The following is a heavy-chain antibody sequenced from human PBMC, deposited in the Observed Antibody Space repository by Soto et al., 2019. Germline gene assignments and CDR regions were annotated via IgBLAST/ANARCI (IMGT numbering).Heavy chain of an antibody. D-gene: IGHD3-22*01. CDR1: GFTFSSYS. J-gene: IGHJ6*02. Sequence: LRLSCAASGFTFSSYSMNWVRQAPGKGLEWVSSISSSTSYIYYADSVKGRFTISRDNAKNSLYLQMNSLRAEDTAVYYCARVVDYYDPYYYGMDVWGQGTTVTVSS. CDR3: ARVVDYYDPYYYGMDV. CDR2: ISSSTSYI. V-gene: IGHV3-21*01.